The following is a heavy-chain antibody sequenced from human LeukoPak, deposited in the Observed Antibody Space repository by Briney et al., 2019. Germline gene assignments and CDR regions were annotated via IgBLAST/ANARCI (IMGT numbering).Heavy chain of an antibody. CDR2: ISAYNGNT. J-gene: IGHJ4*02. V-gene: IGHV1-18*01. D-gene: IGHD6-13*01. Sequence: ASVKVSCKASGYTFANYGISWVRQAPGQGLEWVGWISAYNGNTNSAQKLQGRVTMTTDTSTSTAYTELRSLRSDDTALYYCARDGAAAGRTFDYWGQGTLVTVSS. CDR1: GYTFANYG. CDR3: ARDGAAAGRTFDY.